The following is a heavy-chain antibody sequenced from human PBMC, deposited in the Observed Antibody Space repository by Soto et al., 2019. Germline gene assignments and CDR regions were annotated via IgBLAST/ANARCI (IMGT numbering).Heavy chain of an antibody. CDR2: SKHGGST. CDR1: GGSFSDHY. CDR3: AYGGGDCDTGFDY. Sequence: QVQLQQWAAGLLKPSETLSLTCAVSGGSFSDHYWSRIRQPPGKGLEWNGESKHGGSTKYNPSLESHVTILVETSKSQFSLKLSSVTAADTAVYYCAYGGGDCDTGFDYWGQGTLVTVSS. V-gene: IGHV4-34*01. J-gene: IGHJ4*02. D-gene: IGHD2-21*02.